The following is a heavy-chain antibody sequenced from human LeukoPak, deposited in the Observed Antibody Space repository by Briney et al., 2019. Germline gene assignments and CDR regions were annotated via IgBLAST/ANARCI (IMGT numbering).Heavy chain of an antibody. J-gene: IGHJ4*02. CDR1: GFTFSSYA. D-gene: IGHD3-16*01. V-gene: IGHV3-7*03. Sequence: GGSLRLSCTASGFTFSSYAMNWVRQAPGKGLQWVANINQDGSEKHYVDSVKGRFTISRDNAENSLYLQMNSLRAEDTAVYYCAGGGHLDYWGQGALVTVAS. CDR3: AGGGHLDY. CDR2: INQDGSEK.